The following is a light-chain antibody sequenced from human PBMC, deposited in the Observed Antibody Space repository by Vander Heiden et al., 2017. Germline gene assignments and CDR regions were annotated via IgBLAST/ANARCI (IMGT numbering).Light chain of an antibody. CDR1: QSVLYSSNNKNY. Sequence: DIVMTQSPESLAVSLGERATINCKSSQSVLYSSNNKNYLAWYQQKPGRPPKLLIYWASTRESGVPDRFSGSGSGTDFTLTISSLQAEDVAVYYCQQYYSTPRTFGQGTKVEIK. CDR3: QQYYSTPRT. V-gene: IGKV4-1*01. CDR2: WAS. J-gene: IGKJ1*01.